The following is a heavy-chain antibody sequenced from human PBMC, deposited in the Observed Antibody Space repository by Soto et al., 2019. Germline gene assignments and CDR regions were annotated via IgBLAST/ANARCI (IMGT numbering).Heavy chain of an antibody. D-gene: IGHD3-10*01. Sequence: GGSLGLSCAAYGFSFSSYSMKWVRQAPGKGLEWLSYIGSSSSTIQYADSVKGRFTISRDNAKNSLYLQMNSLRAEDTAVYYCARDITTAWFRINFDYWGQGILVTVSS. J-gene: IGHJ4*02. CDR3: ARDITTAWFRINFDY. CDR1: GFSFSSYS. V-gene: IGHV3-48*01. CDR2: IGSSSSTI.